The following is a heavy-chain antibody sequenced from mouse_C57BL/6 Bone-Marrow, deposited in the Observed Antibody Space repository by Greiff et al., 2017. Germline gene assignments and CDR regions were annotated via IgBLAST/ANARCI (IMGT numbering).Heavy chain of an antibody. J-gene: IGHJ2*01. D-gene: IGHD1-1*01. CDR2: IDPSDSYT. V-gene: IGHV1-69*01. Sequence: QVQLQQPGAELVMPGASVKLSCKASGYTFTSYWMHWVKQRPGQGLEWIGEIDPSDSYTNYNQKFKGKSTLTVDKSSSTAYMQLSSLTSADSAVYYCAREGITTVVAHFDYWGQGTTLTVSS. CDR1: GYTFTSYW. CDR3: AREGITTVVAHFDY.